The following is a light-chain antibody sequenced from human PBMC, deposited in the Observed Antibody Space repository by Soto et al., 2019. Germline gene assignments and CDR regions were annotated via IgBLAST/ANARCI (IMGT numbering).Light chain of an antibody. V-gene: IGKV3-20*01. CDR3: QQFDGSRPAFT. J-gene: IGKJ2*01. Sequence: ESLLTQSPGTLSLSTGERATLSCRASQTVNSRHLNWYQHKPGQAPRLLIYGASIRAAGIPDRFSGSRSGADFSLTITRLEPEDSAVYYCQQFDGSRPAFTFGQGTKLEI. CDR1: QTVNSRH. CDR2: GAS.